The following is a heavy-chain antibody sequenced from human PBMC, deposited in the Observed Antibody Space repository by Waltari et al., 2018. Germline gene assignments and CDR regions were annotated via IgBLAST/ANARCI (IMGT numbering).Heavy chain of an antibody. V-gene: IGHV4-59*01. J-gene: IGHJ1*01. CDR3: ARGIGSGSYPEYFQH. CDR1: GGSISSYY. D-gene: IGHD3-10*01. Sequence: QVQLQESGPGLVKPSETLSLTCTVSGGSISSYYWSWIRQPPGKGLEWIGYIDYRGSTNYNPSLKSRVTISVDTSKNQFSLKLSSVTAADTAVYYCARGIGSGSYPEYFQHWGQGTLVTVSS. CDR2: IDYRGST.